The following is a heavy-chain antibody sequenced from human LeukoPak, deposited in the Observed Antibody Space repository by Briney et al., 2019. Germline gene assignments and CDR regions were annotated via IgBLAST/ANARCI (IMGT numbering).Heavy chain of an antibody. J-gene: IGHJ4*02. CDR3: AKYKGDYSNSPGAY. Sequence: GGSLRLSCAASGFTFSSYAMSWVRQALGKGLEWVSAISGSGGSTNYADSVKGRFTISRDNSKNTLYLQMNSLRAEDTAVYYCAKYKGDYSNSPGAYWGQGTLVTVSS. CDR1: GFTFSSYA. CDR2: ISGSGGST. D-gene: IGHD6-13*01. V-gene: IGHV3-23*01.